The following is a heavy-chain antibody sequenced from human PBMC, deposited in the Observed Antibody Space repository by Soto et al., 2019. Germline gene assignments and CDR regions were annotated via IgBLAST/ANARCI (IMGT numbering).Heavy chain of an antibody. CDR1: GFIFDDFA. CDR2: ISWNSDSI. V-gene: IGHV3-9*01. D-gene: IGHD3-3*01. J-gene: IGHJ4*02. Sequence: EGQLVESGGGFVQPGRSLRLSCAGSGFIFDDFALHWVLQAPGKGLEWVSGISWNSDSIGYADAVKGRFTISRDNAKNSLYLQMNSLRVEDTALYYCTKVGGLYDFWSGPLHFDLWGQGTLVTVSS. CDR3: TKVGGLYDFWSGPLHFDL.